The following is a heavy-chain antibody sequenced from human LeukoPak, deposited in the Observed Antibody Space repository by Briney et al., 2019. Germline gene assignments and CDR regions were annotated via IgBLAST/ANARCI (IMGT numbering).Heavy chain of an antibody. V-gene: IGHV1-24*01. J-gene: IGHJ4*02. CDR3: ATNRERITIFGVVSPFDY. CDR1: GYTLTELS. CDR2: FDPEGGET. D-gene: IGHD3-3*01. Sequence: ASVKVSCKVSGYTLTELSMHWVRQAPGEGLEWMGGFDPEGGETIYAQKFQGRVTMTEDTSTDTAYMELSSLRSEDTAVYYCATNRERITIFGVVSPFDYWGQGTLVTVSS.